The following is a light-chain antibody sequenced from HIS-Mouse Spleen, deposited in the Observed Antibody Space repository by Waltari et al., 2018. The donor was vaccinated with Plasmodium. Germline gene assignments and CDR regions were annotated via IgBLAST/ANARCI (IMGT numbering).Light chain of an antibody. CDR3: YSTDSSGNHRV. V-gene: IGLV3-10*01. CDR2: EDS. CDR1: ALPNKY. J-gene: IGLJ3*02. Sequence: SSELTQPPPVSVSPGQTARITCPGDALPNKYAYRYQQKSGQAHVLVIYEDSKRPPGIPERFSGSSSGTMATLTISGAQVEDEADYYCYSTDSSGNHRVFGGGTKLTVL.